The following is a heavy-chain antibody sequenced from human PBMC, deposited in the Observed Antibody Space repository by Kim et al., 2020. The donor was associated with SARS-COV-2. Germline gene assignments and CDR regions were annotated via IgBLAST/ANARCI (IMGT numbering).Heavy chain of an antibody. Sequence: TYYAESVRGRFTISEDNSKSTLFLQMNSLRAEDTALYYCAKAVVIRYYFDYWGQGTLVTVSS. D-gene: IGHD3-16*02. CDR3: AKAVVIRYYFDY. J-gene: IGHJ4*02. CDR2: T. V-gene: IGHV3-23*01.